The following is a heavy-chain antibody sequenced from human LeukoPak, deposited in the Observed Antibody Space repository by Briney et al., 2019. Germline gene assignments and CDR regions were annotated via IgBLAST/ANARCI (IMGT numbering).Heavy chain of an antibody. D-gene: IGHD6-19*01. V-gene: IGHV4-61*02. J-gene: IGHJ5*02. Sequence: PSETLSLTCTVSGGSISSGSYYWSWIRQPAGKGLEWIGRIYTSGSTNYNPSLKSRVTISVDTSKNQFSLKLSSVTAADTAVYYCAREIAVAVALNWFDPWGQGTLVTVSS. CDR2: IYTSGST. CDR3: AREIAVAVALNWFDP. CDR1: GGSISSGSYY.